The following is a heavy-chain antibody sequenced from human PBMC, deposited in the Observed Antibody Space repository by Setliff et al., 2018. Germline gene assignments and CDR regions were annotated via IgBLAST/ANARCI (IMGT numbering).Heavy chain of an antibody. Sequence: ASVKVSCKASGYTFTSYDINWVRQATGQGLEWMGWMNPNSGNTGYAQKFQGRVTTTRNTSISTAYMELSSLRSEDTAVYYCARGGIVVVTAIFYGMDVWGQGTTVTVSS. CDR2: MNPNSGNT. CDR1: GYTFTSYD. D-gene: IGHD2-21*02. J-gene: IGHJ6*02. CDR3: ARGGIVVVTAIFYGMDV. V-gene: IGHV1-8*02.